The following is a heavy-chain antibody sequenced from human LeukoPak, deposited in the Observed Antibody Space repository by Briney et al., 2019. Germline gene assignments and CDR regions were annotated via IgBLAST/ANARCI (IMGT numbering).Heavy chain of an antibody. CDR1: GFTFSSYG. Sequence: PGRSLRLSCAASGFTFSSYGMHWVRQAPGKGLEWVAVIWYDGSKTYYVDSVKGRFTISRDNSKNTLYLQMNSLRAEDTAVYYCARGSSLGYIYMGAYFDYWGQGTLVTVSS. D-gene: IGHD1-26*01. J-gene: IGHJ4*02. CDR3: ARGSSLGYIYMGAYFDY. CDR2: IWYDGSKT. V-gene: IGHV3-33*08.